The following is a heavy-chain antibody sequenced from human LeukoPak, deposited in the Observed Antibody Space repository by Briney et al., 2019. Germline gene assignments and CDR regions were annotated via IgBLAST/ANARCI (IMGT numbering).Heavy chain of an antibody. D-gene: IGHD3-3*01. CDR3: ARHVLRFLEWVPENMDV. V-gene: IGHV1-69*04. Sequence: ASVKVSCKASGGTFSSYAISWVRQAPGQGLEWMGRIIPILGIASYAQKFQGRVTITADESTSTAYMELSSLRSEDTAVYYCARHVLRFLEWVPENMDVWGKGTTVTVSS. J-gene: IGHJ6*03. CDR1: GGTFSSYA. CDR2: IIPILGIA.